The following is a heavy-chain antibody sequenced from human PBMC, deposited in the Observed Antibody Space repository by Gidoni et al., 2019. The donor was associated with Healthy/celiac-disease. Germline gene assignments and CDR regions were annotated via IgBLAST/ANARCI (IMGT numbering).Heavy chain of an antibody. CDR1: GFPLRSYG. CDR2: IWYDGSNK. J-gene: IGHJ4*02. Sequence: QVQLVESGGGVVQPGRSLRLSCAASGFPLRSYGMPWVRQAPGKGLEWVAVIWYDGSNKYYADSVKGRFTISRDNSKNTLYLQMNSLRAEDTAVYYCARGATRGNYFDYWGQGTLVTVSS. CDR3: ARGATRGNYFDY. V-gene: IGHV3-33*01. D-gene: IGHD1-26*01.